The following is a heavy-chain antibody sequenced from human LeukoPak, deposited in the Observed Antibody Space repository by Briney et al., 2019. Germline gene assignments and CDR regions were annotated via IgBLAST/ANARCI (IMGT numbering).Heavy chain of an antibody. CDR2: IYYSGST. CDR3: ARENYSQFDY. D-gene: IGHD4-11*01. Sequence: PSETLSLTCTVSGGSISSSSYYWGWIRQPPGTGLEWIGSIYYSGSTYYNPSLKSRVTISVDTSKNQFSLKLSSVTAADTAVYYCARENYSQFDYWGQGTLVTVSS. CDR1: GGSISSSSYY. J-gene: IGHJ4*02. V-gene: IGHV4-39*07.